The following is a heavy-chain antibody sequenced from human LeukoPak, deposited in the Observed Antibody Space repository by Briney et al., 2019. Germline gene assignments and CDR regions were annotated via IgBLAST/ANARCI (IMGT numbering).Heavy chain of an antibody. CDR2: INHSGST. Sequence: SETLSLTCAVYGGSFSGYYWSWIRQPPGKGLEWIGEINHSGSTNYNPSLKSRVTISVDTSKNQFSLKLSSVTAADTAVYYCARGHDLDYWGRGTLVTVSS. CDR3: ARGHDLDY. J-gene: IGHJ4*02. CDR1: GGSFSGYY. V-gene: IGHV4-34*01. D-gene: IGHD3-3*01.